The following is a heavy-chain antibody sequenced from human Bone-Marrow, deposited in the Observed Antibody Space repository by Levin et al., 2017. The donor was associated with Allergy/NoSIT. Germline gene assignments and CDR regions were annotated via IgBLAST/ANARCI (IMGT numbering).Heavy chain of an antibody. CDR2: TSSSSTYI. D-gene: IGHD1-26*01. CDR1: GFSFSTYG. Sequence: GESLKISCAASGFSFSTYGMSWVRRAPGQGLEWVSFTSSSSTYIKYADSVRGRFTISRDNAKNSLYLQMNSLRAEDTAVYYCAKDRGSGGLTRGYGMDVWGQGTTVIVSS. J-gene: IGHJ6*02. CDR3: AKDRGSGGLTRGYGMDV. V-gene: IGHV3-21*01.